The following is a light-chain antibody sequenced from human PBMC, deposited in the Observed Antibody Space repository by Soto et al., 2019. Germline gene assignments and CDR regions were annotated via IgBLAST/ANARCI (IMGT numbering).Light chain of an antibody. CDR1: QDISSA. Sequence: AIPWTESGSCLSASVGDRSTITCRASQDISSALAWCQQKPRKAPKLMIYDSSSLERGGPSRLSGSGSGTDFTLTISSLQPEYFENYYCQQFNNDTSTFGQGTRLDIK. CDR2: DSS. J-gene: IGKJ5*01. V-gene: IGKV1D-13*01. CDR3: QQFNNDTST.